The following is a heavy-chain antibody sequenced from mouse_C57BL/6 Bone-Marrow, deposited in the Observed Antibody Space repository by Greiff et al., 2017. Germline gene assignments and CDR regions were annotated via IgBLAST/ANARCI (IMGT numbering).Heavy chain of an antibody. CDR3: ARDHDGSLDY. CDR1: GFTFSSYA. V-gene: IGHV5-4*01. Sequence: EVMLVESGGGLVEPGGSLKLSCAASGFTFSSYAMSWVRQTPEKRLEWVATISDGGSYTYYPDNVKGRFTISRDNAKNNLYLQMSHLKSEDTAMYYCARDHDGSLDYWGQGTTLTVSS. D-gene: IGHD2-3*01. CDR2: ISDGGSYT. J-gene: IGHJ2*01.